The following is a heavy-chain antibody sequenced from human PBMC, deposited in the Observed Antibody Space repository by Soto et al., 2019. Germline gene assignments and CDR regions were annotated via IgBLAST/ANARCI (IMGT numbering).Heavy chain of an antibody. J-gene: IGHJ4*02. V-gene: IGHV3-11*06. CDR3: ARPYDSSGYYSAFDY. CDR2: ISYSSSYT. Sequence: PGGSLRLSCAASGFTFGDYSMNWIRQAPGKGLEWVSSISYSSSYTNYADSVKGRFTISRDNAKNSLYLQMNSLRAEDTAVYYCARPYDSSGYYSAFDYWGQGTLVTVSS. CDR1: GFTFGDYS. D-gene: IGHD3-22*01.